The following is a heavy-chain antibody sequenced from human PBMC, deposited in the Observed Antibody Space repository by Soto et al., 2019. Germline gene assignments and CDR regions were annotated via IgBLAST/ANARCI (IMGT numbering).Heavy chain of an antibody. D-gene: IGHD1-26*01. J-gene: IGHJ5*02. V-gene: IGHV1-18*01. CDR2: ISAYNGNT. CDR1: GYTFTSYG. CDR3: ARVVGALGPWFDP. Sequence: QVQLVQSGAEVKKPGASVKVSCKASGYTFTSYGISWVRQAPGQGLEWMGRISAYNGNTNYAQKLQGKVTMTTDTTTSTAYTELRSLRSDDTAVYYCARVVGALGPWFDPWGQGTLVTVSS.